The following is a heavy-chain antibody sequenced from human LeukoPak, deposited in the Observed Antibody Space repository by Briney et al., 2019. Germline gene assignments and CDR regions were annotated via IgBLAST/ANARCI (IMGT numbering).Heavy chain of an antibody. CDR1: GFTFSSYG. CDR3: ARVVPGVTGGDY. J-gene: IGHJ4*02. D-gene: IGHD3-3*01. V-gene: IGHV3-30*02. Sequence: GGSLRLSCAASGFTFSSYGMHWVRQAPGKGLEWVAFIRYDGSNKYYADSVKGRFTISRDNSKNTLYLQMNSLRVEDTALYYCARVVPGVTGGDYWGRGTLVSVSS. CDR2: IRYDGSNK.